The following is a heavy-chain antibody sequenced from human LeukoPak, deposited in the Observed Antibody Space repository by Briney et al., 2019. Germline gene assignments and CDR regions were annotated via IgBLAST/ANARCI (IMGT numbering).Heavy chain of an antibody. J-gene: IGHJ5*02. V-gene: IGHV3-53*01. Sequence: QPGGPLRLSCEASGFTFSSNTMSWVRQAPGKGLEWVSVIYSGGSTYYAGSVKGRFTISRDNSKNTLYLQMNSLRAEDTAVYYCTRNWGSDNWFDPWGQGTLVTVSS. CDR3: TRNWGSDNWFDP. CDR2: IYSGGST. D-gene: IGHD7-27*01. CDR1: GFTFSSNT.